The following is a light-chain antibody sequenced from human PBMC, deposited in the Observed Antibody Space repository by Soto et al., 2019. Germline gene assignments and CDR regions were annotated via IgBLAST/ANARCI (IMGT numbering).Light chain of an antibody. CDR1: HSITSW. CDR3: LQDQNFPWT. Sequence: DIQMTQSPSPLSASVGDRVTITCQACHSITSWLAWYQQKPGKAPKLLIYDSSSLESGVPSRFSGSGSGTQFDLTINSLQRGDCASYFSLQDQNFPWTFRKGTKVDIK. J-gene: IGKJ1*01. CDR2: DSS. V-gene: IGKV1-5*01.